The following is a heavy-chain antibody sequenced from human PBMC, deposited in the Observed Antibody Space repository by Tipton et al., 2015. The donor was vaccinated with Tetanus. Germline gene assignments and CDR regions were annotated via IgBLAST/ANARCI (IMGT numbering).Heavy chain of an antibody. V-gene: IGHV4-31*03. J-gene: IGHJ4*02. CDR1: GASISDKKYY. D-gene: IGHD1-26*01. CDR2: IYYSGST. Sequence: TLSLTCTVSGASISDKKYYWSWIRQHPGKGLEWIGYIYYSGSTYYNPSLKSRLTISVDTSKNQFSLKLSSVTAADTAVYYCARVRGSYYLLDYWGQGALVTVSS. CDR3: ARVRGSYYLLDY.